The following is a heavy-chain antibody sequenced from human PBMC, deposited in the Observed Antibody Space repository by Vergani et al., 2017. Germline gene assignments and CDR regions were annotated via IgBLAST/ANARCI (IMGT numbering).Heavy chain of an antibody. CDR1: GGSITSSSYY. CDR2: IYYSGST. V-gene: IGHV4-39*01. Sequence: QLQLQESGPGLVKPSETLSLTCTVSGGSITSSSYYWGWIRQPPGKGLEWIGSIYYSGSTYYNPSLKSRLTISVDASKNQFSLKLGSVTAPDTAVYYCAGGWDFGDSRWGQGTLVTVSS. J-gene: IGHJ4*02. D-gene: IGHD4-17*01. CDR3: AGGWDFGDSR.